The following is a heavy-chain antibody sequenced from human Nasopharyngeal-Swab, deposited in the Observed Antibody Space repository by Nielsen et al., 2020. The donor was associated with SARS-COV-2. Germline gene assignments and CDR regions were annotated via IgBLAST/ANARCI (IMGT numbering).Heavy chain of an antibody. D-gene: IGHD6-13*01. CDR1: GFTFDDYA. Sequence: SLKISCAASGFTFDDYAMHLVRQAPGKGLEWVSGISWNSGSIGYADSVKGRFTISRDNAKNSLYPQMNSLRAEDTALYYCASASSSWEYYFDYWGQGTLVTVSS. V-gene: IGHV3-9*01. CDR3: ASASSSWEYYFDY. CDR2: ISWNSGSI. J-gene: IGHJ4*02.